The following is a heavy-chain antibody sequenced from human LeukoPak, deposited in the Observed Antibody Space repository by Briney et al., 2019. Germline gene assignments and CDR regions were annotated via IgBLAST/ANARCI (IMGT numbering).Heavy chain of an antibody. V-gene: IGHV4-39*07. Sequence: TSETLSLTCTVSGGSISSSSYYWGWIRQPPGKGLEWIGSIYYSGSNYYNPSLKSRVTISVDTSKNQFSLKLSSVTAADTAVYYCARREGSYGYVRFDYWGQGTLVTVSS. D-gene: IGHD5-18*01. CDR1: GGSISSSSYY. CDR2: IYYSGSN. J-gene: IGHJ4*02. CDR3: ARREGSYGYVRFDY.